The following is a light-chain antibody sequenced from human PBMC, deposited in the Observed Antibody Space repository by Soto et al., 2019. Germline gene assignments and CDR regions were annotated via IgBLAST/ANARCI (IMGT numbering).Light chain of an antibody. Sequence: QSGLTQPASVSGSPGQSITISCTGASSDVYDFDYVSWYQQHPGTAPKLIIYEVTNRPSGVSNRFSGSKSGSTASLTISGLQAEDEADYYCSSYSTGSTLYVFGTGTKLTVL. CDR3: SSYSTGSTLYV. CDR1: SSDVYDFDY. V-gene: IGLV2-14*01. CDR2: EVT. J-gene: IGLJ1*01.